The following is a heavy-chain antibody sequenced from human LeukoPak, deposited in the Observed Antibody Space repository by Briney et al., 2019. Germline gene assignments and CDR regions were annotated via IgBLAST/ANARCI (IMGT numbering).Heavy chain of an antibody. Sequence: ASVKVSCKASGGTFSSYAISWVRQAPGQGLEWMGRIIPILGIANYAQKFQGRVTITADKSTSTAYMELSSLRSEDTAVYYCATTPITMVRGVKGNFDYWGQGTLVTVSS. CDR1: GGTFSSYA. CDR3: ATTPITMVRGVKGNFDY. J-gene: IGHJ4*02. D-gene: IGHD3-10*01. V-gene: IGHV1-69*04. CDR2: IIPILGIA.